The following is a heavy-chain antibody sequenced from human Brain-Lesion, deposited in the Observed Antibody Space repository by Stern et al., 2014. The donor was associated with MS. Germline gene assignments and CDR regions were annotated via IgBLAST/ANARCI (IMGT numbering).Heavy chain of an antibody. D-gene: IGHD1-26*01. CDR1: GYTLTELS. CDR2: FDPEDGET. V-gene: IGHV1-24*01. CDR3: ATLSPGAGGNYYRHFDY. J-gene: IGHJ4*02. Sequence: QLEESGAEVQKPGASVKVSCKVSGYTLTELSMHWVRQAPRKGLEWMGGFDPEDGETIYAQKFQGRVTMTEDTSTDTAYMELSSLRSEDTAVYYCATLSPGAGGNYYRHFDYWGQGTLVTVSS.